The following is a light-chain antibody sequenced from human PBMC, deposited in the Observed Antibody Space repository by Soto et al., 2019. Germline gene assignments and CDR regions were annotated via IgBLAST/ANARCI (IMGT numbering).Light chain of an antibody. CDR1: QNIRSW. V-gene: IGKV1-5*01. CDR2: DAS. Sequence: DMPMTQSPTTLSASVGDRVTITCRASQNIRSWLAWYQQKPGKAPKVLIYDASTLDSGVPSRFSGSGFGTEFTLTLISLQPDDFATYYCQHYNGYFGQGTKLEIK. J-gene: IGKJ2*01. CDR3: QHYNGY.